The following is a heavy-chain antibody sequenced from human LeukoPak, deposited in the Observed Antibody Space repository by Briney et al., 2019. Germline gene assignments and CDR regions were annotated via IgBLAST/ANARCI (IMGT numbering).Heavy chain of an antibody. D-gene: IGHD5-24*01. CDR1: WFIASNNY. J-gene: IGHJ4*02. Sequence: GGCLRLSCVSSWFIASNNYMSWGRQAPQEGVWWGSVIYSGAGTYYAESVQGRVIISRDNAKNSLYLQRNSLRDEDTARYYCARTALDGYWGQGTLVTVSS. CDR2: IYSGAGT. CDR3: ARTALDGY. V-gene: IGHV3-53*01.